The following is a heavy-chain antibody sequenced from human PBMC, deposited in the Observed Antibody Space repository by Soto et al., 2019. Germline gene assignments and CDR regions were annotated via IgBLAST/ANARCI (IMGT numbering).Heavy chain of an antibody. D-gene: IGHD3-16*01. CDR3: ARGWRSRDDNAFDI. J-gene: IGHJ3*02. CDR1: GYTFTSYD. V-gene: IGHV1-8*01. Sequence: QVQLVQSGAEVRKPGASVKVSCKASGYTFTSYDINWVRQATGQGLEWMGWMNPNSGNTGYAQKFQGRVTMTRNTSISTAFMELSSLRSEDTAVYYCARGWRSRDDNAFDIWGQGTMVTVSS. CDR2: MNPNSGNT.